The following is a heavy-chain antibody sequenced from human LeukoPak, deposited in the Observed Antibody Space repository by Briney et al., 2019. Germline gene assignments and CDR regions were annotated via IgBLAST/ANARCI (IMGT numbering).Heavy chain of an antibody. D-gene: IGHD6-6*01. CDR1: GYTFTGYY. CDR3: ARDESSSIYDY. CDR2: INPNSGGT. V-gene: IGHV1-2*02. Sequence: GASVKVSCKASGYTFTGYYMHWVRQAPGQGLEWMGWINPNSGGTNYAQKFQGRVTMTRDASISTAYMELSRLRSGDTAVYYCARDESSSIYDYWGQGTLVTVSS. J-gene: IGHJ4*02.